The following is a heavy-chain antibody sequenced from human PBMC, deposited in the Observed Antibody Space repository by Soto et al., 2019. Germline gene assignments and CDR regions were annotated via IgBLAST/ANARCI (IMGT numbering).Heavy chain of an antibody. Sequence: SETLSLTCTVSGGSISSSSYYWGWIRQPPGKGLEWIGSIYYSGSTYYNPSLKSRVTISVDTSKNQFPLKLSSVTAADTAVYYCARGGATYYDFWSGYYTPNWFDPWGQGTLVTVSS. CDR2: IYYSGST. D-gene: IGHD3-3*01. CDR3: ARGGATYYDFWSGYYTPNWFDP. V-gene: IGHV4-39*01. CDR1: GGSISSSSYY. J-gene: IGHJ5*02.